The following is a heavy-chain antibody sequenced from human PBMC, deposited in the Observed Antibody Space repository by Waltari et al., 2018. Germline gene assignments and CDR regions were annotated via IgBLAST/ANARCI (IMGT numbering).Heavy chain of an antibody. D-gene: IGHD6-13*01. CDR2: IYYSGST. CDR3: ARGSDDYSSPVGY. J-gene: IGHJ4*02. V-gene: IGHV4-39*07. Sequence: QLQLQESGPGLVKPSETLSLTCTVSGGSISSSSYYWGWIRQPPGKGLEWIGSIYYSGSTYYNPSLKSRVTISVDTSKNQFSLKLSSVTAADTAVYYCARGSDDYSSPVGYWGQGTLVTVSS. CDR1: GGSISSSSYY.